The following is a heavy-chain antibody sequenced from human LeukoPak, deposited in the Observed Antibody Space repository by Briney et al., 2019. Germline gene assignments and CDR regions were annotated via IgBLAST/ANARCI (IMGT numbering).Heavy chain of an antibody. CDR1: GYSVSSNSAA. CDR3: ARVYYYDSSGYYYPSGNWFDP. J-gene: IGHJ5*02. Sequence: SQTLSLTCAICGYSVSSNSAAWNWITQSPSRGLEWLGRTYYRSKWYNDYGVSVKRRITINPDTYKNQFSLQLNSVTPEDTAVYYCARVYYYDSSGYYYPSGNWFDPWGQGTLVTVSS. D-gene: IGHD3-22*01. CDR2: TYYRSKWYN. V-gene: IGHV6-1*01.